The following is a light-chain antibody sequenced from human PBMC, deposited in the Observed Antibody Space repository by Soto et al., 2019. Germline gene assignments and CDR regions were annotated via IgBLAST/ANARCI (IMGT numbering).Light chain of an antibody. CDR3: QQSYSTPYT. CDR1: QDISSY. J-gene: IGKJ2*01. V-gene: IGKV1-39*01. Sequence: DIQLTQSPSSLSAFVGDRVTIPCRVSQDISSYLSWCRQKPGKVPDFLIYSACNLQSGVPSRFSGSGSGTDFTLTISSLQPEDFATYYCQQSYSTPYTFGQGTKVDIK. CDR2: SAC.